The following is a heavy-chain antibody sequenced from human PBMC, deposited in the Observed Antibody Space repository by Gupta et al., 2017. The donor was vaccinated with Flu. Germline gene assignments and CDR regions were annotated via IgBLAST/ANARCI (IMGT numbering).Heavy chain of an antibody. CDR1: GFTFSSYE. V-gene: IGHV3-48*03. CDR2: ISGSGSTI. CDR3: ARESSGAYALRY. J-gene: IGHJ4*02. Sequence: EVQLVESGGGMVQPGGSLRLSCAGSGFTFSSYEINWVRQAPGKGLEWVSYISGSGSTIYYADSVKGRFTISRDNAKNSLYLQMNSLRTEDTAVYYCARESSGAYALRYWGQGALVTVSS. D-gene: IGHD3-22*01.